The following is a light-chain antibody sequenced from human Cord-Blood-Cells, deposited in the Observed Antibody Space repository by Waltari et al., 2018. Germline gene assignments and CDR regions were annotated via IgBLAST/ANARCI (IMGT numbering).Light chain of an antibody. CDR1: QSVSSN. CDR3: QQYNNWPPLT. V-gene: IGKV3-15*01. CDR2: GAS. J-gene: IGKJ4*01. Sequence: EIVMTQSPATLSVSTGERATLSCRASQSVSSNLAWYQQKPGQAPRLLIYGASTRATGIPARFSGSGSGTEFTLPISSLQSEDFAVYYCQQYNNWPPLTFGGGTKVEIK.